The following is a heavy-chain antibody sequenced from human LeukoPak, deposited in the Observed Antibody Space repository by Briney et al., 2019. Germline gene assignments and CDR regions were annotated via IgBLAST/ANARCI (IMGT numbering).Heavy chain of an antibody. CDR1: GFTFRDYA. V-gene: IGHV3-23*01. Sequence: GGSLRLSCAASGFTFRDYAMTWVRQAPGKGPEWVSTFSAGGNRTYYADSVKGRFTITRDNSKNTLYLQMNSLRAEDTAVYYCAKVLSKIYIYGPFDYWGQGSLVTVSS. J-gene: IGHJ4*02. CDR3: AKVLSKIYIYGPFDY. CDR2: FSAGGNRT. D-gene: IGHD3-10*01.